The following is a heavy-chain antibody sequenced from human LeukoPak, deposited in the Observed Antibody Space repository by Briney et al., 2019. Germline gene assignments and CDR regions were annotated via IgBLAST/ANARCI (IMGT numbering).Heavy chain of an antibody. V-gene: IGHV4-59*08. J-gene: IGHJ4*02. D-gene: IGHD3-22*01. CDR1: GGSISSYY. CDR2: ISYSGGS. Sequence: SGTLSLTCTVSGGSISSYYWSWVRQPPGKGLEWVGYISYSGGSTYNPSLKRRVTISIDTSKNQFSLRLSSVTAADTALYYSARVGDTSGYYYYFDYWGQGTLVTVSS. CDR3: ARVGDTSGYYYYFDY.